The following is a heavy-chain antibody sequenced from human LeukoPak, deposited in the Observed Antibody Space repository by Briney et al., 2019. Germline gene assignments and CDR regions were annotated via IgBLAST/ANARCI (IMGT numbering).Heavy chain of an antibody. CDR2: ISGSGGST. CDR1: GFTFSSYG. D-gene: IGHD6-25*01. Sequence: GGSLRLSCVASGFTFSSYGMSWVRQAPGKGLEWVSAISGSGGSTYYADSVKGRFTISRDNSKNTLYLQMNSLRAEDTAVYYCAKDSGDYYFDYWGQGTLVTVSS. J-gene: IGHJ4*02. CDR3: AKDSGDYYFDY. V-gene: IGHV3-23*01.